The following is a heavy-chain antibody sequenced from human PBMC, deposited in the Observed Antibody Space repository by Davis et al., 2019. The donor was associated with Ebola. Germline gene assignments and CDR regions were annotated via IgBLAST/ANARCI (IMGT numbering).Heavy chain of an antibody. J-gene: IGHJ6*02. CDR1: GGSISSYY. CDR2: IYYSGST. V-gene: IGHV4-59*12. CDR3: ARAEYYGMDV. Sequence: SETLSLTCTVSGGSISSYYWSWIRQPPGKGLEWIGYIYYSGSTNYNPSLKSRVTISVDTSKNQFSLKLSSVTAADTAVYYCARAEYYGMDVWGQGTTVTVSS.